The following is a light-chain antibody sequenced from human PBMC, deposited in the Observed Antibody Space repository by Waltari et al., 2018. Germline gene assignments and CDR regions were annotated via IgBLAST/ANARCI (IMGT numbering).Light chain of an antibody. CDR3: NSRDSSGNHVL. CDR2: GKN. J-gene: IGLJ2*01. CDR1: SLRTYY. V-gene: IGLV3-19*01. Sequence: SSELTQDPAVSVALGQTVRITCQGDSLRTYYASWYQQKPGQAPVLVIYGKNNRPSGIPDRFSGSSSGNTASLTISEAQAEDEADYYCNSRDSSGNHVLFGGGTKLTVL.